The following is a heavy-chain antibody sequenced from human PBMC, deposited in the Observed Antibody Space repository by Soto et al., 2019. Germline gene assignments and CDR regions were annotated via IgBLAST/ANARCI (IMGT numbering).Heavy chain of an antibody. J-gene: IGHJ1*01. CDR2: MNPNSGNT. Sequence: QVQLVQSGAEVKKPGASVKVSCKASGYSFTSYDINWVRQATGQGLEWMGWMNPNSGNTGYAQKFQGRVTMTRNTSISTAYMELSSLRSEDTAVYYCATVSIGRSSEDFQHWGQGTLVTVSS. CDR1: GYSFTSYD. D-gene: IGHD6-6*01. V-gene: IGHV1-8*01. CDR3: ATVSIGRSSEDFQH.